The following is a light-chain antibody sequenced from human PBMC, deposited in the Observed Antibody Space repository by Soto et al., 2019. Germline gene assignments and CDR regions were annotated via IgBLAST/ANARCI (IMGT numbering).Light chain of an antibody. CDR2: GAS. CDR3: QHYGNSLWT. Sequence: EIVLTQSPGTLSLSPGERATLSCRASQSFSSSYLAWYQQKPGQAPRLLIYGASSRATGIPDRFSGSGSGTDFTLTISRLEPEDFEVYYCQHYGNSLWTFGQGTKVDIX. V-gene: IGKV3-20*01. J-gene: IGKJ1*01. CDR1: QSFSSSY.